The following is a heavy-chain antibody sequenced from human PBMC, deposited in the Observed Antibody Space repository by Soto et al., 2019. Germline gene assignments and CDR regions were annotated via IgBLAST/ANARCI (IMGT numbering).Heavy chain of an antibody. V-gene: IGHV4-39*01. Sequence: QLQLHESGPGLVKPSETLSLTCTVSGASVSSSSYYWGWIRQPPGKGLEWIGSIYYSGSTYYNPFLKSRVNIPVDTSKNQFSLKLGYVTDADTAVYYCARLNAGTTYYYYGMDVWGQGTTVTVSS. D-gene: IGHD1-7*01. J-gene: IGHJ6*02. CDR3: ARLNAGTTYYYYGMDV. CDR1: GASVSSSSYY. CDR2: IYYSGST.